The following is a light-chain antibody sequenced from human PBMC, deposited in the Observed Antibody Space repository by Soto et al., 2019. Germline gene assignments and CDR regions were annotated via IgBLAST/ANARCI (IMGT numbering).Light chain of an antibody. Sequence: PGERATLSCRASENVRTFVDWYQQKPGQAPRLLIYGASNRATGIPARFSGSGSGTDFSLTISSLQPEDVATYFCQKYNSPPRTFGQGTKVELK. CDR2: GAS. V-gene: IGKV3D-15*01. CDR3: QKYNSPPRT. J-gene: IGKJ1*01. CDR1: ENVRTF.